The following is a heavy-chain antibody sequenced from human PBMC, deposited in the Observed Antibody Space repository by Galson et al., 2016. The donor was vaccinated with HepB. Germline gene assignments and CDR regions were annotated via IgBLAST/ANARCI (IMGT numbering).Heavy chain of an antibody. CDR2: INGNNGHR. D-gene: IGHD5-12*01. J-gene: IGHJ4*02. CDR3: ARVSPIAGVASFDY. V-gene: IGHV1-18*01. CDR1: GYSFTTYG. Sequence: SVKVSCKASGYSFTTYGISWVRQAPGRGPEYMGWINGNNGHRVYAQNFQGRLIMTRDTVTRIAYMELRNLTPDDTAVYYCARVSPIAGVASFDYWGLVTLVIISS.